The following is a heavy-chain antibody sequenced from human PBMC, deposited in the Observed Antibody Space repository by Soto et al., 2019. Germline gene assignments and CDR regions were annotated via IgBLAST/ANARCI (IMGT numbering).Heavy chain of an antibody. Sequence: GGSLRLSCAASGFTFSSYAMSWVRQAPWKGLEWVSAISGSGGSTYYADSVKGRFTISRDNSKNTLYLQMNSLRAEDTAVYYCAKDLPQWLLLPNYFDYWGQGTLVTVSS. D-gene: IGHD3-22*01. V-gene: IGHV3-23*01. CDR2: ISGSGGST. CDR1: GFTFSSYA. CDR3: AKDLPQWLLLPNYFDY. J-gene: IGHJ4*02.